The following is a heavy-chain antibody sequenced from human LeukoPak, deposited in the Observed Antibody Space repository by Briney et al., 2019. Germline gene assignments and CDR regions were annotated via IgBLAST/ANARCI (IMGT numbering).Heavy chain of an antibody. CDR3: ARGLASSSWPIHFDY. J-gene: IGHJ4*02. V-gene: IGHV1-8*01. D-gene: IGHD6-13*01. Sequence: ASVKVSCKASGYTFTSYDINWVRQATGQGLEWMGWMKPNSGNTGYAQKFQGRVTMTRNTSISTAYMELSSLRSEDTALYYCARGLASSSWPIHFDYWGQGTLVTVSS. CDR2: MKPNSGNT. CDR1: GYTFTSYD.